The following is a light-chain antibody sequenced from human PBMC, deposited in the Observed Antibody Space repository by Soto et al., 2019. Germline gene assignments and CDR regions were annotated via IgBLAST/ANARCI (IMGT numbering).Light chain of an antibody. CDR2: RND. CDR3: AAWDDSVKGPV. V-gene: IGLV1-44*01. Sequence: QSVLTQPPSASGTPGQRVTISCAGSSSNLASNTVNWYQQLPGTAPKLLIYRNDQRPSGVPDRFSVSKSGTAASLAIIGLQSDDEADYYCAAWDDSVKGPVFGGGTKVTVL. CDR1: SSNLASNT. J-gene: IGLJ3*02.